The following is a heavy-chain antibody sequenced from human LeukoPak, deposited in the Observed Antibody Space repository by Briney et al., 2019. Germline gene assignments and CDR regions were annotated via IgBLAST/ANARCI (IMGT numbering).Heavy chain of an antibody. CDR1: GGTFSSYT. J-gene: IGHJ3*02. D-gene: IGHD5-18*01. CDR3: ASWVRYSYGYNAFDI. Sequence: GSAVKVSCTASGGTFSSYTISWVRQDPGPGMEWMGRVIPILGIANYAQKFQGRVTITADKSTSTAYMELSSLRSEDTAVYYCASWVRYSYGYNAFDIWGQGTMVTVSS. V-gene: IGHV1-69*02. CDR2: VIPILGIA.